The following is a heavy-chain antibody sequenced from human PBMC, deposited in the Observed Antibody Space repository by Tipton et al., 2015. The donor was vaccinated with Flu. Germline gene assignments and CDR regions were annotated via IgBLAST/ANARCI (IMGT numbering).Heavy chain of an antibody. CDR3: ARDVRFGSAGTDAFDI. J-gene: IGHJ3*02. Sequence: LRLSCAASGFTFSSYAMSWVRQPPGKGLEWIGEINHSGSTNYNPSLKSRVTMSVDTSKNQFSLKLSSVTAADTAVYYCARDVRFGSAGTDAFDIWGQGTMVTVSS. CDR2: INHSGST. V-gene: IGHV4-34*01. D-gene: IGHD3-10*02. CDR1: GFTFSSYA.